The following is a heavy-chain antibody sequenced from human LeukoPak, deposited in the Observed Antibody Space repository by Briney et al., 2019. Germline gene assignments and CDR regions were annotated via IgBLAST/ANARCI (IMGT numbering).Heavy chain of an antibody. CDR1: GGSMSSYY. V-gene: IGHV4-4*09. Sequence: SETLALTCTVSGGSMSSYYWSWIRQPPGKGLEWIGYSYTSGSTNYNPSLKSRVTISVDTSKNQFSLKLSSVTAADTAVYYCARQRGITMISRGAFDIWGQGTMVTVSS. CDR2: SYTSGST. D-gene: IGHD3-22*01. J-gene: IGHJ3*02. CDR3: ARQRGITMISRGAFDI.